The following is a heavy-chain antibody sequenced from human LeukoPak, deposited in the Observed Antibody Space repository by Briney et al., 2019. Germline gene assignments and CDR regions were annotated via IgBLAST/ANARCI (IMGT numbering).Heavy chain of an antibody. CDR2: ISAYNGNT. D-gene: IGHD3-10*01. Sequence: GASVTVSCKASGFTFTRYAITWVRQAPGQGLEWMGWISAYNGNTNYAQKLQGRVTMTTDTSTSTAYMELRSLRSDDTAVYYCARAEHGGSPLWVEDYWGQGTLVTDSS. J-gene: IGHJ4*02. CDR1: GFTFTRYA. CDR3: ARAEHGGSPLWVEDY. V-gene: IGHV1-18*01.